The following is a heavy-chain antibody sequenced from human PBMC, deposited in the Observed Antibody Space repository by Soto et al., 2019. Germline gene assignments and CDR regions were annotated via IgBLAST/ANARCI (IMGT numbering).Heavy chain of an antibody. V-gene: IGHV4-31*03. CDR2: IYYRGYT. CDR3: ATDRSDGAGKVDY. J-gene: IGHJ4*02. CDR1: GGSMDSGTYC. Sequence: QVQLQESGPGLVKPSQTLSLTCSVSGGSMDSGTYCWNWIRQHPGKGLEWIGYIYYRGYTYYNPSLKSRVTMSVDTSKNQFSLNLNSVTAADTAVYYCATDRSDGAGKVDYWGQGTLVTVSS. D-gene: IGHD3-10*01.